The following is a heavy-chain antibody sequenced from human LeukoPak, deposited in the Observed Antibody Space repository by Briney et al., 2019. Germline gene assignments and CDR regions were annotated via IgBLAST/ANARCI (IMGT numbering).Heavy chain of an antibody. CDR3: ARASITMIVVVHYGMDV. J-gene: IGHJ6*02. CDR1: GFTFSDYH. V-gene: IGHV3-11*01. Sequence: GGSLRLSCTASGFTFSDYHMSWIRQAPGKGLEWVSYISSSGSTIYYADSVKGRFTISRDNAKNSLYLQMNSLRAEDTAVYYCARASITMIVVVHYGMDVWGQGTTVTVSS. D-gene: IGHD3-22*01. CDR2: ISSSGSTI.